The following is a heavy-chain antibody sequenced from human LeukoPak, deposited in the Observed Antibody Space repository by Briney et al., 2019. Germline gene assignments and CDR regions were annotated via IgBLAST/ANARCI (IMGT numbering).Heavy chain of an antibody. D-gene: IGHD3-3*01. Sequence: GGSLRLSCAASGFTFSSYWMHWVRQAPGKGLVWVSHIVSDATTTSYADSMKGRFTISRDNAKNTLYLQMNSLRDEDTAVYYCAREALRFPLFDPWGQGTLVTISS. J-gene: IGHJ5*02. V-gene: IGHV3-74*01. CDR1: GFTFSSYW. CDR2: IVSDATTT. CDR3: AREALRFPLFDP.